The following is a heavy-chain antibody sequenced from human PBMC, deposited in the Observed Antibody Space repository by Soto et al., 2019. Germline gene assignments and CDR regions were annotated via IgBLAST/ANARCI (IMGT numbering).Heavy chain of an antibody. J-gene: IGHJ4*02. CDR3: AKDYYDTSGYYGFDY. V-gene: IGHV1-18*01. Sequence: ASVKVSCKASDYTFTSHGISWVRQAPGQGLEWMGWISGYNGNIKCAQKFQGRVTMTTDTTTSTAYMELRSLRSDDTAVYYCAKDYYDTSGYYGFDYWGQGTLVTVSS. CDR2: ISGYNGNI. D-gene: IGHD3-22*01. CDR1: DYTFTSHG.